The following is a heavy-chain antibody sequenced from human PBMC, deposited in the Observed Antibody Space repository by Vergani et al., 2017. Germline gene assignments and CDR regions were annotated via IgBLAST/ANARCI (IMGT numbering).Heavy chain of an antibody. Sequence: QVQLQESGPGLVKPSQTVSLSCAVSGVSINSGYYYWGWIRHPPGKGLEWIGYIFYNGMTYDNPSLKSRFSLSIDTSRNQFSLRVISVTAADTAVYYCAKDQGSSCYRLTGYWGQGTLVTVSS. V-gene: IGHV4-30-4*08. J-gene: IGHJ4*02. CDR2: IFYNGMT. CDR3: AKDQGSSCYRLTGY. CDR1: GVSINSGYYY. D-gene: IGHD6-13*01.